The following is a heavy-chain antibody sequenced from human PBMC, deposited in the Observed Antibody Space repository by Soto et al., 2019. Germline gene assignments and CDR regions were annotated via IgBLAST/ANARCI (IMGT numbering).Heavy chain of an antibody. V-gene: IGHV3-30-3*01. Sequence: QVQLVESGGGVVQPGRSLRLSCAASGFTFSSYAMHWVRQAPGKGLEWVAVISYDGSNKYYADSVKGRFTISRDNSKNTLYLQMNSLRAEHTAVYYCARAYEGDYFDYWGHGTLVTVSS. CDR3: ARAYEGDYFDY. CDR2: ISYDGSNK. CDR1: GFTFSSYA. J-gene: IGHJ4*01. D-gene: IGHD3-16*01.